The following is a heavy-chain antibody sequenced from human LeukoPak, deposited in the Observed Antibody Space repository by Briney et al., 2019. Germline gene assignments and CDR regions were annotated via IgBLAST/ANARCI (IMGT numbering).Heavy chain of an antibody. V-gene: IGHV1-69*05. Sequence: SVKVSCKASGGTFSSYAISWVRQAPGQGLEWMGGIIPILGTANYAQKFQGRVTITTDESTSTAYMELSSLRSEDTAVYYCARVIVGARYYYYYYMDVWGKGTTVTVSS. J-gene: IGHJ6*03. CDR3: ARVIVGARYYYYYYMDV. CDR1: GGTFSSYA. D-gene: IGHD1-26*01. CDR2: IIPILGTA.